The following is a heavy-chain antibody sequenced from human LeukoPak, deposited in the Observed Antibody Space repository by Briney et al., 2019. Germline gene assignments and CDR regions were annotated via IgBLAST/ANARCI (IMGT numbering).Heavy chain of an antibody. D-gene: IGHD6-19*01. CDR2: IYTSGST. CDR1: GGSISSGSDY. CDR3: ARTASSGWSDFWFDP. V-gene: IGHV4-61*02. Sequence: PSETLSFTCTVSGGSISSGSDYWSWIRQPAGKGLEWIGRIYTSGSTNYNPSLKSRVTMSVDTSKNQFSLKLSSVTAADTAVYYCARTASSGWSDFWFDPWGQGTLVTVSS. J-gene: IGHJ5*02.